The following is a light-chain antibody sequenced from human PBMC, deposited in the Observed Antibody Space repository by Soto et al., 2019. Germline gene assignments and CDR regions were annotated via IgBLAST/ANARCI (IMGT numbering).Light chain of an antibody. CDR2: GAS. CDR1: QSVSSN. V-gene: IGKV3-15*01. CDR3: QQYNNLPPGT. Sequence: EIVMTQSPATLDVSPGERATLSCRASQSVSSNLAWYQQKPGQAPRLLIYGASTRATGIPARFSGSGSGTEFTLTISSLQSEDFAVYYCQQYNNLPPGTFGQGTKLEIK. J-gene: IGKJ2*01.